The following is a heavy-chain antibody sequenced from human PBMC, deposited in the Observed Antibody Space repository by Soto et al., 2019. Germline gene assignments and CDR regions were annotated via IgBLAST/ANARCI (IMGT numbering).Heavy chain of an antibody. J-gene: IGHJ4*02. Sequence: GGSLRLSCAASGFTFNNYAMSWVRQAPGKGLEWVSSLSGGGGTTYYADSVKGRFIISRDNSKNTLYLQMNSLRVEDTAVFYCAQAIVGSWYILDYWGQGTLVTVSS. CDR3: AQAIVGSWYILDY. V-gene: IGHV3-23*01. CDR2: LSGGGGTT. CDR1: GFTFNNYA. D-gene: IGHD6-13*01.